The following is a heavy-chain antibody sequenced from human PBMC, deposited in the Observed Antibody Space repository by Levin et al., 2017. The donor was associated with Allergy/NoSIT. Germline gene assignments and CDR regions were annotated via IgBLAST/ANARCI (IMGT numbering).Heavy chain of an antibody. J-gene: IGHJ4*02. CDR3: ARDGRESGYDLDL. V-gene: IGHV1-46*01. Sequence: GESLKISCKATAYTFTSYYIHWLRQAPGQGLEWMGIINPSGGRTSSAQNFQGRVTMIRDTSTSTVYMELSSLRSEDTAVYYCARDGRESGYDLDLWGQGTLVTVSS. CDR1: AYTFTSYY. D-gene: IGHD5-12*01. CDR2: INPSGGRT.